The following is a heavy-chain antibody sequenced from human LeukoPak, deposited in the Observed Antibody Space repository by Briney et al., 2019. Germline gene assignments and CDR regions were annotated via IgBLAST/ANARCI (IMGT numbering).Heavy chain of an antibody. D-gene: IGHD4-17*01. V-gene: IGHV3-7*01. CDR1: RFTFSRYW. CDR2: IKEDGSDK. Sequence: PGGSLRLSCAASRFTFSRYWMSWVRQAPGKGLEWVANIKEDGSDKYYVDSVKGRFTISRDNSKNSLYLQMNSLRAEDTAVYYCARVITVYNDYEEVAEYFQHWGQGTLVIVSS. CDR3: ARVITVYNDYEEVAEYFQH. J-gene: IGHJ1*01.